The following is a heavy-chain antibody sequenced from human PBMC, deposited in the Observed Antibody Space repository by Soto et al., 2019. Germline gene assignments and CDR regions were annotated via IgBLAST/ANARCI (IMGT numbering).Heavy chain of an antibody. CDR1: GYTFTSYA. CDR2: INAGNGNT. J-gene: IGHJ3*02. V-gene: IGHV1-3*01. CDR3: QRCYDRTGTTKGAFDI. Sequence: ASVKVSCKASGYTFTSYAMHWVRQAPGQRLEWMGWINAGNGNTKYSQKFQGRFTISRDTFRNTVYLQMNSLTAEDTAVYFCQRCYDRTGTTKGAFDIWGQGTMVTVSS. D-gene: IGHD3-22*01.